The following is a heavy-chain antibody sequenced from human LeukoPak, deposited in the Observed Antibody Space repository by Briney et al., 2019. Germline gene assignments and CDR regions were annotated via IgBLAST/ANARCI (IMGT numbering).Heavy chain of an antibody. V-gene: IGHV3-33*06. J-gene: IGHJ4*02. CDR2: IWNDGSNR. CDR1: GFTFGHYG. CDR3: AKDAQRGFDYSNSLEY. D-gene: IGHD4-11*01. Sequence: GMSLRLSCVASGFTFGHYGMHWVRQAPGKGLEWVAVIWNDGSNRYYADSVKGRFTISRDNSKNTVYLQMNSLRAAHTLVYYCAKDAQRGFDYSNSLEYWGQGTLVTVSS.